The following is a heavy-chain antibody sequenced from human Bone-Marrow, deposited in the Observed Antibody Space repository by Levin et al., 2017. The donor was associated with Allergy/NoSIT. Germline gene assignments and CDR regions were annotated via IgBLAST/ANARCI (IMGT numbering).Heavy chain of an antibody. CDR3: VKDSWYSSGWYRGYDAFDI. CDR2: ISSNGGST. J-gene: IGHJ3*02. D-gene: IGHD6-19*01. Sequence: GESLKISCSASGFTFSSYAMHWVRQAPGKGLEYVSAISSNGGSTYYADSVKGRFTISRDNSKNTLYLQMSSLRAEDTAVYYCVKDSWYSSGWYRGYDAFDIWGQGTMVTVSS. V-gene: IGHV3-64D*06. CDR1: GFTFSSYA.